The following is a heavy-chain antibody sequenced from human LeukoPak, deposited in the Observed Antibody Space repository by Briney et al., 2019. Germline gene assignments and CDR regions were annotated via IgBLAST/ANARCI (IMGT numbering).Heavy chain of an antibody. Sequence: GGSLRLSCAASGFTFSSYEINWVRQAPGKGLEWVSAISGSGGSMYYADSVKGRFTISRDKSKNTLHLQMNSLRAEDTAVYYCAREEAIAAGGTFFDYWGQGTLVTVSS. V-gene: IGHV3-23*01. CDR1: GFTFSSYE. J-gene: IGHJ4*02. CDR2: ISGSGGSM. D-gene: IGHD6-13*01. CDR3: AREEAIAAGGTFFDY.